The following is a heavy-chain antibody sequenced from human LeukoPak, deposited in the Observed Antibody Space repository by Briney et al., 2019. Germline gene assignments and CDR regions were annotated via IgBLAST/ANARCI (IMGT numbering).Heavy chain of an antibody. CDR2: INHSGST. D-gene: IGHD5-12*01. CDR3: VRHDGRGGATMGALDS. CDR1: GGSFSGYY. V-gene: IGHV4-34*01. Sequence: SETLSLTCAVYGGSFSGYYWSWIRQPPGKGLEWIGEINHSGSTNYNPSLKSRVTISVDTSKNQFSLKLSSVTAADTAVYYCVRHDGRGGATMGALDSWGQGSLVTVSS. J-gene: IGHJ4*02.